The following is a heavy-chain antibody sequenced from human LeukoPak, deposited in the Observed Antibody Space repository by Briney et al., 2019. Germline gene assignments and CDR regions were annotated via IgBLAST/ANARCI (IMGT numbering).Heavy chain of an antibody. Sequence: SETLSLTCAVSGGSISRYYWSWIRQPPGKGLEWIGYIYYSGSTNYNPSLKSRVTISVDTSKNQFSLKLSSVTAADTAVYYCARDHYGGNSWWYCDLWGRGTLVTVSS. CDR2: IYYSGST. CDR3: ARDHYGGNSWWYCDL. CDR1: GGSISRYY. D-gene: IGHD4-23*01. J-gene: IGHJ2*01. V-gene: IGHV4-59*01.